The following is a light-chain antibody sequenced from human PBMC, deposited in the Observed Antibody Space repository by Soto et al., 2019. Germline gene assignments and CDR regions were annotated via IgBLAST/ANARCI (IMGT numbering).Light chain of an antibody. Sequence: QSVLTQPPSASGTPGQRVTISCSGSNSNIGSNTVNWYQQLPGTAPKLLIYRNNQRPSGVPDRFSGSKSGTSASLAISGLRSEDEADYYCTSWDDSLYHVVFGGGTQLTVL. J-gene: IGLJ2*01. V-gene: IGLV1-44*01. CDR1: NSNIGSNT. CDR2: RNN. CDR3: TSWDDSLYHVV.